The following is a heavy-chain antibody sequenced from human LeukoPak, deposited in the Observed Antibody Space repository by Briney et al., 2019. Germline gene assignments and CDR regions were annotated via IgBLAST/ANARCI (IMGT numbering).Heavy chain of an antibody. CDR2: IRSKAYGGTT. D-gene: IGHD3-22*01. CDR3: TSSGYLGDAFDI. V-gene: IGHV3-49*04. J-gene: IGHJ3*02. Sequence: PGRSLRLSCTASGFTFGDYAMSWVRQAPGKGLEWVGFIRSKAYGGTTEYAASVKGRFTISRDDSKSIAYLQMNSLKTEDTAVYYCTSSGYLGDAFDIWGQGTMVTVSS. CDR1: GFTFGDYA.